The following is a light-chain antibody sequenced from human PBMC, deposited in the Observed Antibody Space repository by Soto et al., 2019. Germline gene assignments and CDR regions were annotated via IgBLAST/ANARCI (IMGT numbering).Light chain of an antibody. J-gene: IGLJ3*02. CDR2: SNN. CDR3: AAWDDSLNGWV. CDR1: SSNIGSNT. V-gene: IGLV1-44*01. Sequence: ALTQPPSASGTPGQRVTISCSGSSSNIGSNTVNWYQQLPGTAPKLLIYSNNQRPSGVPDRFSGSKSGTSASLAISGLQSEDEADYYCAAWDDSLNGWVFGGGTQLTVL.